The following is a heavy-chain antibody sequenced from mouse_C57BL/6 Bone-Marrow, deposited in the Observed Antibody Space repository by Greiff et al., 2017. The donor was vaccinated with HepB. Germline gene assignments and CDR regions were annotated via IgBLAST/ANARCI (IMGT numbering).Heavy chain of an antibody. V-gene: IGHV1-55*01. CDR3: ARGGSMIRWYFDV. Sequence: VQLQQSGAELVKPGASVKMSCKASGYTFTSYWITWVKQRPGQGLEWIGDIYPGSGSTNYNEKFKSKATLTVDTSSSTAYMQLSSLTSEDSAVYYCARGGSMIRWYFDVWGTGTTVTVSS. J-gene: IGHJ1*03. CDR2: IYPGSGST. CDR1: GYTFTSYW. D-gene: IGHD2-4*01.